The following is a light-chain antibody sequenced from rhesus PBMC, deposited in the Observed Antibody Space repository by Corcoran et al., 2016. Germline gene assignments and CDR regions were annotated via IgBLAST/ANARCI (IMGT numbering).Light chain of an antibody. CDR1: QGISSY. CDR2: DAS. Sequence: DIQLTQSPSSLSASVGDRVTITCRASQGISSYLAWYQQKPGKAPKLLIYDASNLQSGVPSRLSGSGSGKEFTLTISSLQPEDFAVYYCQQRNSYPLTFGGGTKVELK. CDR3: QQRNSYPLT. V-gene: IGKV1-38*01. J-gene: IGKJ4*01.